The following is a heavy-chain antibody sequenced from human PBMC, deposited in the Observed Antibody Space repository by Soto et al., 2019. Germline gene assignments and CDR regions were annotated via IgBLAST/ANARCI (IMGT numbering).Heavy chain of an antibody. CDR2: INPNSGGT. D-gene: IGHD3-22*01. CDR1: GYTFTGYY. CDR3: AMVPNYYYDSSGYDPSFDI. V-gene: IGHV1-2*02. Sequence: AAVTFSCKASGYTFTGYYMHWVRQAHGQGLEWTGWINPNSGGTNYAQKFQGRGTMTRDTSISTAYMELSRLRSDDTAVYYCAMVPNYYYDSSGYDPSFDIWGQGTMVTVSS. J-gene: IGHJ3*02.